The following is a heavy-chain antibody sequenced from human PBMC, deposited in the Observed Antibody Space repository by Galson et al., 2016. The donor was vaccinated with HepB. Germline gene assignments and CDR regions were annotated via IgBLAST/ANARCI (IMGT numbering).Heavy chain of an antibody. D-gene: IGHD1-14*01. V-gene: IGHV3-7*03. Sequence: SLRLSCAASGFTFTSHWMHWVRQAPGKGLEWVANINQDGGEKYYVDSVKGRFTISGDNAKNSLYLQMNSLRAEDTAVYYCANHRGWGQGTLVTVSS. CDR2: INQDGGEK. CDR3: ANHRG. J-gene: IGHJ4*02. CDR1: GFTFTSHW.